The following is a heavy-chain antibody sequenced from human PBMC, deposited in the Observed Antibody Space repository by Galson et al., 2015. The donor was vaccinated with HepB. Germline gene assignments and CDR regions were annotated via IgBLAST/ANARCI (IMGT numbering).Heavy chain of an antibody. CDR1: GFTFSSYA. J-gene: IGHJ4*02. CDR2: ISGSGGST. CDR3: AKEPYGDFSYYFDY. Sequence: SLRLSCAASGFTFSSYAMSWVRQAPGKGLGWVSAISGSGGSTYYADSVKGRFTISRDDSKNTLYLQMNILRAEDTAVYYCAKEPYGDFSYYFDYWGQGTLVTVSS. V-gene: IGHV3-23*01. D-gene: IGHD4-17*01.